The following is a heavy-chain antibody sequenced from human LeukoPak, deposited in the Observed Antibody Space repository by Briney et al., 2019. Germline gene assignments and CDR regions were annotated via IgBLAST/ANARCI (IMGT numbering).Heavy chain of an antibody. CDR2: TSGSGGST. CDR1: GFTFSSYA. CDR3: AKCSSSSWYAFDY. D-gene: IGHD6-13*01. Sequence: PGGSLRLSCAASGFTFSSYAMSWVRQAPGKGLEWVSATSGSGGSTYYADSVKGRFTISRDNSKNTLYLQMNSLRAEDTAVYYCAKCSSSSWYAFDYWGQGTLVTVSS. V-gene: IGHV3-23*01. J-gene: IGHJ4*02.